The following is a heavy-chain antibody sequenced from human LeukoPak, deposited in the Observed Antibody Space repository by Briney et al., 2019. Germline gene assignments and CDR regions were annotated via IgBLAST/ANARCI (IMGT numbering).Heavy chain of an antibody. D-gene: IGHD2-21*02. Sequence: SETLSLTCAVYGGSFSGSYLSWIRQPPGKGLEWIGEINHSGSTNYNPSLKSRVTISIDTSKNQFSLKLSSVTAADTAVYYCARDVVVTGLDYWGQGTLVTVSS. J-gene: IGHJ4*02. V-gene: IGHV4-34*01. CDR1: GGSFSGSY. CDR3: ARDVVVTGLDY. CDR2: INHSGST.